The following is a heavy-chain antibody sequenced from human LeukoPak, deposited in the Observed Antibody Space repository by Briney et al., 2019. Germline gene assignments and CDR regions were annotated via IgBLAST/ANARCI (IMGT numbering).Heavy chain of an antibody. Sequence: AGGSLRLSCAASGFTFSSYAMSWVRQAPGKGLEWVSAISGSGGSTYYADSVKGRFTISRDNSKNTLYLQMNSLRAEDTAVYYCAKVLRFRELLSSFDYWGQGTLVTVSS. CDR2: ISGSGGST. J-gene: IGHJ4*02. D-gene: IGHD3-10*01. V-gene: IGHV3-23*01. CDR1: GFTFSSYA. CDR3: AKVLRFRELLSSFDY.